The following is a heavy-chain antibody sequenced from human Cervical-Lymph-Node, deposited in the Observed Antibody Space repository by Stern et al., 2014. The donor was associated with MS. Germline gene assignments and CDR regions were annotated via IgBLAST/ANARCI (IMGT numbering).Heavy chain of an antibody. CDR3: ARVVVGATHVYYYYYGMDV. J-gene: IGHJ6*02. Sequence: QVQLQQSGPGLVKPSQTLSLTCAISGDSVSSNSAAWNWIRQSPSRGLEWLGRTYYKSKWYNDYAVSVKSRITINPDTSKNQFSLQLNSVTPEDTAVYYCARVVVGATHVYYYYYGMDVWGQGTTVTVSS. V-gene: IGHV6-1*01. CDR1: GDSVSSNSAA. CDR2: TYYKSKWYN. D-gene: IGHD1-26*01.